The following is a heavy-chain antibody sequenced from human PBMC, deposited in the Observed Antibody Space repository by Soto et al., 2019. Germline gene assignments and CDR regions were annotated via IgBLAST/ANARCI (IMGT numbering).Heavy chain of an antibody. Sequence: EVQLVESGGGLVKPGGSLRLSCAASGFTFSSYSMNWVRQAPGKGLEWVSSISSSSSYIYYADSVKGRFTISRDNAKNSRYLQMNSLRAEDTAVYYCARDFLLGCQVLFSDAHDAFDIWGQGTMVTVSS. D-gene: IGHD2-2*01. CDR1: GFTFSSYS. CDR2: ISSSSSYI. J-gene: IGHJ3*02. V-gene: IGHV3-21*01. CDR3: ARDFLLGCQVLFSDAHDAFDI.